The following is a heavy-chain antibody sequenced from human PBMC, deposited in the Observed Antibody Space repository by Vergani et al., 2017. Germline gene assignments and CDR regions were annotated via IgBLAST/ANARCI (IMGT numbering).Heavy chain of an antibody. D-gene: IGHD3-22*01. CDR3: ARTYYDDSSGYYSGYYYYYMDV. Sequence: QVQLQESGPGLVKPSQTLSLTCTVSGGSISSGGYYWSWIRQHPGKGLEWIGYIYYSGSTYYNPSLKSRVTISVDTSKNQFSLKLSSVTAADTAVYYCARTYYDDSSGYYSGYYYYYMDVWGKGTTVTVSS. J-gene: IGHJ6*03. CDR2: IYYSGST. V-gene: IGHV4-31*03. CDR1: GGSISSGGYY.